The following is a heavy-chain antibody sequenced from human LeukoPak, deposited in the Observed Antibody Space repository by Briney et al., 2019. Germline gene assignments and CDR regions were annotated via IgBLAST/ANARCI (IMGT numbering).Heavy chain of an antibody. CDR2: INHSGGT. CDR1: GGSFSGYY. D-gene: IGHD5-18*01. Sequence: SETLSLTCAVYGGSFSGYYWSWIRQPPGKGLEWIGEINHSGGTNYNPSLKSRVTISVDTSKNQFSLKLSSVTAADTAVYYCARYRGSKWIQLGSPFDYWGQGTLVTVSS. CDR3: ARYRGSKWIQLGSPFDY. V-gene: IGHV4-34*01. J-gene: IGHJ4*02.